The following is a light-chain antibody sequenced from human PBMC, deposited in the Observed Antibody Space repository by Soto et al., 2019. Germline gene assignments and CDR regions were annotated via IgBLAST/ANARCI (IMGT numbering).Light chain of an antibody. CDR2: DAS. CDR1: QSIDTY. CDR3: QKRNNWPFVYT. V-gene: IGKV3-11*01. J-gene: IGKJ2*01. Sequence: EIVLTQSPATLSLSPGERVTLSCRASQSIDTYLAWYQQKPGQAPRLLMYDASTRATGIPARFSGSGCGTDFPLTISSLEPEDFAIYYCQKRNNWPFVYTFGQGTKLEIK.